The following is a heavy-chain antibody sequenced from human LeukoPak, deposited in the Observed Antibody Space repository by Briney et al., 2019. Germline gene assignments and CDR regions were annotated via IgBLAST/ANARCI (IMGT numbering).Heavy chain of an antibody. Sequence: PSETLSLTCAVYGGSFTGYYWSWIRQSPGKGLQWIAEVNHRGDTNYNPSVKGRVTISVDTSKNQFSLKVTSLTAADTAVYYCARAYSSSWYYFEYWGQGTLVTVSS. V-gene: IGHV4-34*01. CDR3: ARAYSSSWYYFEY. CDR1: GGSFTGYY. CDR2: VNHRGDT. J-gene: IGHJ4*02. D-gene: IGHD6-13*01.